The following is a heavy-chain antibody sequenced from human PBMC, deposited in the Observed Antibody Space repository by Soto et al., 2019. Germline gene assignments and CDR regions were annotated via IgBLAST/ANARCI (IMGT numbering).Heavy chain of an antibody. Sequence: EIQLVESGGGVVKPGESLTLSCAASGFTVKDAWMHWVRQAPGKGLEWVGLIRSQKDGGATHYAAPVRDRFTISRDDSRDTLYRRMNSLKIEDTAVYYCTQLYRDDPWGQGTLVTVSS. V-gene: IGHV3-15*06. CDR2: IRSQKDGGAT. CDR1: GFTVKDAW. D-gene: IGHD3-10*01. J-gene: IGHJ5*02. CDR3: TQLYRDDP.